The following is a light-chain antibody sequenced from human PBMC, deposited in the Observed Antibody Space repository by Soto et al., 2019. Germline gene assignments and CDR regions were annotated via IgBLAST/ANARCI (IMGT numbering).Light chain of an antibody. V-gene: IGKV1-6*01. CDR1: QDIRSD. Sequence: AIRLAHFRSSQRGFVKDCRSLTSLASQDIRSDLGWYQQRPGKAPKLLIYAASSLQNGVPSRFSGSGSGTDFSLACSILQPEDFAIYSFKQYNRALGEFGQGTRLEVK. J-gene: IGKJ5*01. CDR3: KQYNRALGE. CDR2: AAS.